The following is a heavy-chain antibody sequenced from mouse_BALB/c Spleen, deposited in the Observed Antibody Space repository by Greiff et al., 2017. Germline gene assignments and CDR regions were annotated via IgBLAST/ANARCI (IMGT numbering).Heavy chain of an antibody. J-gene: IGHJ3*01. CDR1: GFTFSDYY. Sequence: EVKLVESGGGLVKPGGSLKLSCAASGFTFSDYYMYWVRQTPEKRLEWVATISDGGSYTYYPDSVKGRFTISRDNAKNNLYLQMSSLKSEDTAMYYCARHDYGNYFAYWGQGTLVTVSA. D-gene: IGHD2-1*01. CDR3: ARHDYGNYFAY. CDR2: ISDGGSYT. V-gene: IGHV5-4*02.